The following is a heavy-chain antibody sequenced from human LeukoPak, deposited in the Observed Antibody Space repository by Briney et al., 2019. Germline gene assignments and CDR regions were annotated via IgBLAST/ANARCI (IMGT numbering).Heavy chain of an antibody. CDR3: ARRGVTTFHFDY. CDR1: GGSISSYY. V-gene: IGHV4-59*01. J-gene: IGHJ4*02. D-gene: IGHD4-17*01. CDR2: IYYSGST. Sequence: SETLSLTCTVSGGSISSYYWSWIRQPPGKGLEWIAYIYYSGSTNCNPSLKSRVTISVDTSKNQFSLKLSSVTAADTAVYYCARRGVTTFHFDYWGQGTLVTVSS.